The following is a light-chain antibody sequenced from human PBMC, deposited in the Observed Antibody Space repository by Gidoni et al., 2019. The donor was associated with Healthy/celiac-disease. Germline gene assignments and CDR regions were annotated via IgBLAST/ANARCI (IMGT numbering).Light chain of an antibody. V-gene: IGKV1-33*01. Sequence: IQMTQSPSSLAASVGDRVTLTCQSSQDISNYLNWYQQKPGKAPKLLIYDASNLETGVPSRFSGSGSGTDSTFTISSLQPEDIATYYCQQYDNLPITFXXXTRLEIK. CDR2: DAS. J-gene: IGKJ5*01. CDR1: QDISNY. CDR3: QQYDNLPIT.